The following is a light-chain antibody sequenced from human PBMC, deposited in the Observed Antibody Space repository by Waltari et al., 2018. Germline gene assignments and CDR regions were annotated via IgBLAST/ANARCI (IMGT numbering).Light chain of an antibody. J-gene: IGLJ3*02. Sequence: QSALPQPASVSGSPGQSITISSTGPTSEVGFYTLVSWYQQHPGKAPELVVYEVISRPSGVSNRFSGSKSGNTASLTISGLQAEDEADYYCCSYAGRNIWVFGGGTKLTVL. CDR3: CSYAGRNIWV. CDR1: TSEVGFYTL. V-gene: IGLV2-23*02. CDR2: EVI.